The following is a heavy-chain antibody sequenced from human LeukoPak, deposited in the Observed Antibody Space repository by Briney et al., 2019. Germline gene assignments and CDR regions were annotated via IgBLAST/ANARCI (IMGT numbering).Heavy chain of an antibody. CDR3: ARLPFDY. V-gene: IGHV3-21*01. CDR1: GFTFSSYR. J-gene: IGHJ4*02. CDR2: ISSSSSYI. Sequence: SGGSLRHSCAASGFTFSSYRMIWVRQAPGKGLEWVSSISSSSSYIYYADSVKGRLTISRDNAKNSLYRQMNSLRAEDTAVYYCARLPFDYWGQGTLVTVSS.